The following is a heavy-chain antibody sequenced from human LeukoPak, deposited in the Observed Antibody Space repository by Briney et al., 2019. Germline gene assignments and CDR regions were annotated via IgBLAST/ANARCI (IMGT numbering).Heavy chain of an antibody. D-gene: IGHD2-2*02. Sequence: SVKVSCKASGGTFSSYAISWVRQAPEQGLEWMGRNIPIFGTANYAQKFQGRVTITADESTSTAYMELSSLRSEDTAVYYCARAVIVVPAAIPDTAMTRDYYYYYMDVWGKGTTVTVSS. J-gene: IGHJ6*03. CDR3: ARAVIVVPAAIPDTAMTRDYYYYYMDV. CDR1: GGTFSSYA. V-gene: IGHV1-69*13. CDR2: NIPIFGTA.